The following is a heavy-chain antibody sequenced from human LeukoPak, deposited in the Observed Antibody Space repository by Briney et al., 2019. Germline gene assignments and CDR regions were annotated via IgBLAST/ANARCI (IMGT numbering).Heavy chain of an antibody. CDR3: ARGYSYFDY. J-gene: IGHJ4*02. CDR2: INHSGST. V-gene: IGHV4-34*01. D-gene: IGHD5-18*01. Sequence: PSETLPLTCAVYGGSFSGYYWSWIRQPPGKGLEWIGEINHSGSTNYNPSLKSRVTISVDTSKNQFSLKLSSVTAADTAVYYCARGYSYFDYWGQGTLVTVSS. CDR1: GGSFSGYY.